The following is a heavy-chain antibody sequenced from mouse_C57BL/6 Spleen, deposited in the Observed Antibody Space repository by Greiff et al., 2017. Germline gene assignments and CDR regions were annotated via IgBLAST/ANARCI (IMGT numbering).Heavy chain of an antibody. V-gene: IGHV5-16*01. D-gene: IGHD2-3*01. J-gene: IGHJ3*01. CDR2: INYDGSST. CDR3: AREEDGYPFAY. Sequence: EVHLVESEGGLVQPGSSMKLSCTASGFTFSDYYMAWVRQVPEKGLEWVANINYDGSSTYYLDSLKSRFIISRDNAKNILYLQMSSLKSEDTATYYCAREEDGYPFAYWGQGTLVTVSA. CDR1: GFTFSDYY.